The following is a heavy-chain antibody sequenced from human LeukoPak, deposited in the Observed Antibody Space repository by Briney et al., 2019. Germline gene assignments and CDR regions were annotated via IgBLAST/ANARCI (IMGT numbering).Heavy chain of an antibody. CDR2: IGIRSRTI. CDR1: GFTFSSYS. V-gene: IGHV3-48*01. Sequence: GGSLRLSCAASGFTFSSYSMMWVRQAPGKGREWVSYIGIRSRTIYYADSVKGRFTISRDNAKNSLYLQMNSLRAEDTAVYYCARGDERFLEWLLSTFDYWGQGTLVTVSS. J-gene: IGHJ4*02. CDR3: ARGDERFLEWLLSTFDY. D-gene: IGHD3-3*01.